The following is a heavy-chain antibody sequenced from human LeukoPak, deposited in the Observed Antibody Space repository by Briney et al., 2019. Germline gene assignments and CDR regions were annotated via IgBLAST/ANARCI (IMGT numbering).Heavy chain of an antibody. CDR2: ISSSSPTI. CDR3: AKGGASVTRYVDY. J-gene: IGHJ4*02. CDR1: GFTFSSFG. D-gene: IGHD4-17*01. V-gene: IGHV3-48*01. Sequence: PGGSLRLSCAASGFTFSSFGMNWVRQAPGKGLEWVSYISSSSPTIYYADSVKGRFTISRDNSQNTLYLQMNSLRPEDTAVYYCAKGGASVTRYVDYWGQGTLVTVSS.